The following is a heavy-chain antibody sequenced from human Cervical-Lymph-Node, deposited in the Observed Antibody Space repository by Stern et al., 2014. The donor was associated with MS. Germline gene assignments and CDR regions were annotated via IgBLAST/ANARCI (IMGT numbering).Heavy chain of an antibody. J-gene: IGHJ4*02. CDR3: ARHVQGFDY. CDR2: IYPYDSDT. Sequence: VQLVQSGAEVKKPGESLKISCKLSGYSFTIYYIALVRQMPGKGLEWMGVIYPYDSDTTCSPSFQGQVTISADKSITTAYLQWSSLRASDTAMYYCARHVQGFDYWGQGTLVTVSS. V-gene: IGHV5-51*01. CDR1: GYSFTIYY.